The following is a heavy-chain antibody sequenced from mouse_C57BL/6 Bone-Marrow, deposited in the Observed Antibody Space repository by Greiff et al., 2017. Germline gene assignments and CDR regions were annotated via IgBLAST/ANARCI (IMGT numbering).Heavy chain of an antibody. CDR1: GFSFNTYA. CDR3: VRGTVPFAY. V-gene: IGHV10-1*01. D-gene: IGHD4-1*01. CDR2: IRSKSNNYAT. J-gene: IGHJ3*01. Sequence: EVKLVESGGGLVQPKGSLKLSCAASGFSFNTYAMNWVRQAPGTGLEWVARIRSKSNNYATYYADSVKDRFTISRDDSESMLYLQMNNLKTEDTAMYYCVRGTVPFAYWGQGTLVTVSA.